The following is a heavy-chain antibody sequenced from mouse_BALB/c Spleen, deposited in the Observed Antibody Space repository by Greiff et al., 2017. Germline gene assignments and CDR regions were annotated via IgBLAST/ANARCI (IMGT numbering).Heavy chain of an antibody. CDR2: ISSGSSTI. Sequence: VQLKQSGGGLVQPGGSRKLSCAASGFTFSSFGMHWVRQAPEKGLEWVAYISSGSSTIYYADTVKGRFTISRDNPKNTLFLQMTSLRSEDTAMYYCARYYYGSSYFDVWGAGTTVTVSS. CDR1: GFTFSSFG. V-gene: IGHV5-17*02. D-gene: IGHD1-1*01. J-gene: IGHJ1*01. CDR3: ARYYYGSSYFDV.